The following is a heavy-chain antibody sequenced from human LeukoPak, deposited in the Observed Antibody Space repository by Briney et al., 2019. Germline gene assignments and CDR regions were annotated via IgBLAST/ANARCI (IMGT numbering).Heavy chain of an antibody. CDR2: ITNSGRST. D-gene: IGHD1-26*01. CDR3: AREASGNYHFFDS. Sequence: GTLRLSCAASGFTFSTYFISWIRQAPGKGLQWVGYITNSGRSTNYADAVKRRFTIFKATAKKSVYLEMTDLGAENTSVYYCAREASGNYHFFDSWGEGTLVSVSS. CDR1: GFTFSTYF. V-gene: IGHV3-11*04. J-gene: IGHJ4*02.